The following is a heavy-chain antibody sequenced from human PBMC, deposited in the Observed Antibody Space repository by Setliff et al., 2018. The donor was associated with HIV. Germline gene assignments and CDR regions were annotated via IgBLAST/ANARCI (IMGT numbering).Heavy chain of an antibody. CDR1: DYSITSGYY. J-gene: IGHJ1*01. V-gene: IGHV4-38-2*01. D-gene: IGHD2-21*02. CDR3: ATQGLTVPIPGGYFQH. Sequence: PSETLSLTCGISDYSITSGYYWGWIRQPPGKGLEWIGSIYRSGSTYDNPSLKSRVTISFDTSKNQFSLILTSVTAADTAVYYCATQGLTVPIPGGYFQHWGPDILVTVSS. CDR2: IYRSGST.